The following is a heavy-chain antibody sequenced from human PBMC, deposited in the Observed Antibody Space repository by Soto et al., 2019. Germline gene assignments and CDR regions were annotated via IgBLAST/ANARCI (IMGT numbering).Heavy chain of an antibody. J-gene: IGHJ4*01. Sequence: QVQLVESGGGVVQPGRSLRLSCAASGFTFSSYAMHWVRQAPGKGLEWVAAISDDGSNNYYADSVKGRFTVSRDNSKNTLFVHMNSLRTEDTAVYYCARGRISGSGYKSFGLWGHGTLVTVSS. CDR3: ARGRISGSGYKSFGL. CDR2: ISDDGSNN. CDR1: GFTFSSYA. D-gene: IGHD3-10*01. V-gene: IGHV3-30-3*01.